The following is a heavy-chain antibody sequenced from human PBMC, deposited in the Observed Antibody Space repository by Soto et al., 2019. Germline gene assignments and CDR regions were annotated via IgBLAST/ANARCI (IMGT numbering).Heavy chain of an antibody. J-gene: IGHJ4*02. CDR2: IYYSGST. D-gene: IGHD3-10*01. Sequence: QVQLQASGPGLVKPSETLSLTCTVSGGSISSYYWSWIRQPPGKGLEWIGYIYYSGSTNYNPSLKSRVTISVDTSKNQFSMKLSSVTAADTAVYYCARLWGWFGDYWGQGTLVTVSS. V-gene: IGHV4-59*08. CDR3: ARLWGWFGDY. CDR1: GGSISSYY.